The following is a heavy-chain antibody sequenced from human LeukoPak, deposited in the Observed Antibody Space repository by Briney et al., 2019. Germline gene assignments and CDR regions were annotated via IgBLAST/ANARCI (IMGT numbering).Heavy chain of an antibody. J-gene: IGHJ4*02. Sequence: GGSLRLSCVVSGFTLSSHWMSWVRQAPGKGLEWVANIKQDGSEKYYVDSVKGRFTISRDNAKNSLYLQMNSLRAEDTAVYYCARKNYDFWSGYHPFDYWGQGTLVTVSS. CDR2: IKQDGSEK. D-gene: IGHD3-3*01. CDR1: GFTLSSHW. V-gene: IGHV3-7*01. CDR3: ARKNYDFWSGYHPFDY.